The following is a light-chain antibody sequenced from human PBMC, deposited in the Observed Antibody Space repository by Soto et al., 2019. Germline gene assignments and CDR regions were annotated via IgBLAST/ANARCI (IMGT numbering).Light chain of an antibody. Sequence: EIVLTQSPGTLSLSLGERATLSCRASQSVSGKLAWYQQKPGQAPRVLIYGASSRATGIPDRFGGSGSGTDFTLTISRLEPEDFAVYYCQQYGGSPRTFGQGTKLEI. CDR2: GAS. CDR1: QSVSGK. V-gene: IGKV3-20*01. J-gene: IGKJ2*01. CDR3: QQYGGSPRT.